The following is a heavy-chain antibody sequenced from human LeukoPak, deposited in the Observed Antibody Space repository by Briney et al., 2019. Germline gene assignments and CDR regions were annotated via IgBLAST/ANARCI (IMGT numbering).Heavy chain of an antibody. CDR3: ARGQTMVRGVIITPSYYYMDV. J-gene: IGHJ6*03. CDR2: IYYSGGT. V-gene: IGHV4-59*01. CDR1: GGSISSYY. D-gene: IGHD3-10*01. Sequence: SETLSLTCTVSGGSISSYYWSWIRQPPGKGLEWIGYIYYSGGTNYNPSLKGRVTISVDTSKNQFSLKLSSVTAADTAVYYCARGQTMVRGVIITPSYYYMDVWGKGTTVTVSS.